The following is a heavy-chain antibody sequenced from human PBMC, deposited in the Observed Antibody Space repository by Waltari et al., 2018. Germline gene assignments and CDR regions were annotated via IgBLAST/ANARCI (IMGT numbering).Heavy chain of an antibody. V-gene: IGHV1-2*02. CDR2: INPNSGGT. J-gene: IGHJ6*03. CDR1: GYTFTGYY. Sequence: QVQLVQSGAEVKKPGASVKVSCKASGYTFTGYYMHWVRQAPGQGLEWMGWINPNSGGTNYAQKFQGRVTMTRDTSISTAYMELSRLRSDDTAVYYCARGRGGGAAMAHAAYYYYYMDVWGKGTTVTVSS. D-gene: IGHD5-18*01. CDR3: ARGRGGGAAMAHAAYYYYYMDV.